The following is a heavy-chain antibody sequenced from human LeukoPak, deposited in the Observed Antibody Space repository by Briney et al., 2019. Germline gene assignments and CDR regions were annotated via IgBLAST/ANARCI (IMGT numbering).Heavy chain of an antibody. CDR1: GGTFSSYA. D-gene: IGHD3-10*01. Sequence: SVKVSCKASGGTFSSYAISWVRQAPGQGLEWMGGIIPIFGTANYAQKFQGIVTITADESTSTDYMELSSLRSEDTAVYYCARELDSLLWFGEFYYYGMDVWGHGTTVTVSS. CDR3: ARELDSLLWFGEFYYYGMDV. V-gene: IGHV1-69*01. CDR2: IIPIFGTA. J-gene: IGHJ6*02.